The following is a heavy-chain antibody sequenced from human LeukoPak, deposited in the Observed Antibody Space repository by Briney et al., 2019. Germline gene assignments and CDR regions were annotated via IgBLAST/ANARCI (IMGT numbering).Heavy chain of an antibody. V-gene: IGHV6-1*01. CDR2: TYHRSKWYN. J-gene: IGHJ4*02. CDR1: GDXVSSNSAG. Sequence: SQTLSLTCAISGDXVSSNSAGWNWIRQSPSRGLEWLGRTYHRSKWYNDYALSVKSRISVNPDTPKNQFSLQLNSVTPEDTAVYYCARSGSYNFDYWGQGTLVTVSS. D-gene: IGHD1-26*01. CDR3: ARSGSYNFDY.